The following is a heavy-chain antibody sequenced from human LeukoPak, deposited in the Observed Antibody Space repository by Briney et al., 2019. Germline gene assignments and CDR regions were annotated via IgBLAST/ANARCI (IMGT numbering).Heavy chain of an antibody. Sequence: GGSLRLSCAASGFTFSSYEMNWVRQAPGKGLEWVSYISSSSSTIYHADSVKGRFTISRDNAKNSLYLQMNSLRAEDTAVYYCARAPFSGGYCSSTSCYSRFGYWGQGTLVTVSS. J-gene: IGHJ4*02. CDR1: GFTFSSYE. V-gene: IGHV3-48*01. D-gene: IGHD2-2*01. CDR3: ARAPFSGGYCSSTSCYSRFGY. CDR2: ISSSSSTI.